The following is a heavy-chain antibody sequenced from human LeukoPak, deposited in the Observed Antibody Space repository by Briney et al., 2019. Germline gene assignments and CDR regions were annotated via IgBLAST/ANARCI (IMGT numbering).Heavy chain of an antibody. CDR3: ARDYSGSYYSTSLFDD. D-gene: IGHD1-26*01. CDR2: ISSSKTYI. J-gene: IGHJ4*02. V-gene: IGHV3-21*06. CDR1: GFIFSDYS. Sequence: GGSLRLSCAASGFIFSDYSMNWVRQAPGKGLEWVSSISSSKTYIYYADSVKGRFIISRDNAKNSLYLQMSSLRAEDTAVYYCARDYSGSYYSTSLFDDWGQGTLVTVSS.